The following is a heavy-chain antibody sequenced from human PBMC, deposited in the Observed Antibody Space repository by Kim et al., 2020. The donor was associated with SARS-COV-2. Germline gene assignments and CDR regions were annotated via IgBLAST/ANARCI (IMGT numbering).Heavy chain of an antibody. CDR1: GGSFSGYY. CDR3: ARDLYCSGGSCYSVHYDY. J-gene: IGHJ4*02. D-gene: IGHD2-15*01. CDR2: INHSGST. Sequence: SETLSLTCAVYGGSFSGYYWSWIRQPPGKGLEWIGEINHSGSTNYNPSLKSRVTISVDTSKNQFSLKLSSVTAADTAVYYCARDLYCSGGSCYSVHYDYWGQGTLVTVSS. V-gene: IGHV4-34*01.